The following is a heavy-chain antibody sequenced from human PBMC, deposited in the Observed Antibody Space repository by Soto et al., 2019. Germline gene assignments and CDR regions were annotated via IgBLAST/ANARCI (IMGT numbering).Heavy chain of an antibody. D-gene: IGHD1-1*01. Sequence: SETLSLTCTVSGASISCYYWSWMRKSAGKGLEWIGRIYATGTTDYNPSLKSRVMMSVDTSKKQFSLKLRSVTAADTAVYYCVRDGTKTLRDWFDPWGQGISVTVSS. CDR2: IYATGTT. J-gene: IGHJ5*02. CDR3: VRDGTKTLRDWFDP. CDR1: GASISCYY. V-gene: IGHV4-4*07.